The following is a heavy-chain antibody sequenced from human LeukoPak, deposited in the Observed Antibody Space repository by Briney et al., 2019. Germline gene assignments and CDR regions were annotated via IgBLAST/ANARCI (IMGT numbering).Heavy chain of an antibody. CDR3: AKDVRFGELLAAYDY. V-gene: IGHV3-23*01. J-gene: IGHJ4*02. CDR2: ISGSGGST. D-gene: IGHD3-10*01. Sequence: GGSLRLSCAASGFTFSSYAMSWVRQAPGKGLEWVSAISGSGGSTYYADSVKGRFTISRDNSKNTLCLQMNSLRAEDTAVYYCAKDVRFGELLAAYDYWGQGTLVTVSS. CDR1: GFTFSSYA.